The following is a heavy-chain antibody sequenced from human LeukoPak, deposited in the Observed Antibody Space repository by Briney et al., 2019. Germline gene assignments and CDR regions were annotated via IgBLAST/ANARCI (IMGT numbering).Heavy chain of an antibody. D-gene: IGHD2-21*02. J-gene: IGHJ4*02. CDR1: GYSFTTYW. Sequence: GEALKISCKGSGYSFTTYWISWVRPMPGKGLEWMGRIAPSDSYTYYSPSFQGHVTISADQSINTAYLQWTSLRASDTVMYYGARRVASCGGDCYSFDYWGQGTLVTVSS. CDR3: ARRVASCGGDCYSFDY. V-gene: IGHV5-10-1*01. CDR2: IAPSDSYT.